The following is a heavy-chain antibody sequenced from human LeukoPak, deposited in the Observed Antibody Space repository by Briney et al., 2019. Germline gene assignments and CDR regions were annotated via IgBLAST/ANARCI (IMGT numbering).Heavy chain of an antibody. CDR2: IIPIFGTA. V-gene: IGHV1-69*06. J-gene: IGHJ6*03. CDR1: GGTFSSYA. CDR3: ARDLPRYSGYDWGGYYYYYYMDV. Sequence: SVKVSCKASGGTFSSYAISWVRQAPGQGLEWMGGIIPIFGTANYAQKFQGRVTITADKSTSTAYMELSSLRSEDTAVYYCARDLPRYSGYDWGGYYYYYYMDVWGKGTTVTVSS. D-gene: IGHD5-12*01.